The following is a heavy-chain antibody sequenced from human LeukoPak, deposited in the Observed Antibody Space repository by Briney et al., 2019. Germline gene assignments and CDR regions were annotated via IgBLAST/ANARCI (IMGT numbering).Heavy chain of an antibody. CDR3: ARDPPDDSRGHYSLDH. CDR1: GLTFSSYG. CDR2: IWFDERNK. V-gene: IGHV3-33*01. Sequence: GGSLRLSCLASGLTFSSYGMHWVRQAPGKGLEWVAFIWFDERNKNYADSVKGRATISRDNSKSTLYLQINSLTAEDTALYYCARDPPDDSRGHYSLDHWGQGTLVIVSS. D-gene: IGHD3-22*01. J-gene: IGHJ4*02.